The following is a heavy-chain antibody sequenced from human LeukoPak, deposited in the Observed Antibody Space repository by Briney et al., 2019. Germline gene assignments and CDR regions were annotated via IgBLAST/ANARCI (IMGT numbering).Heavy chain of an antibody. V-gene: IGHV4-31*03. D-gene: IGHD4-17*01. CDR3: ARDLVTVTKGFDI. J-gene: IGHJ3*02. CDR1: VGSISSGGYY. CDR2: ISYSGST. Sequence: SETLSLTCTVSVGSISSGGYYWSSIRQHPGKGLELIGYISYSGSTYYNPSLKSRVTISVDTSKNQFSLKLSSVTAADTAVYYCARDLVTVTKGFDIWGQGTMVSVSS.